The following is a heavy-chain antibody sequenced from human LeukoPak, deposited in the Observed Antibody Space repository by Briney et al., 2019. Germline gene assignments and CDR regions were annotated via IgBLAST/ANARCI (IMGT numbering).Heavy chain of an antibody. CDR1: GGSFSAYY. D-gene: IGHD3-10*01. V-gene: IGHV4-34*01. CDR3: ARGDATMIRGGAESNYYMDV. Sequence: PSETLSLTCAVYGGSFSAYYWSWIHQPPGKGLEWIGEINHSGSTNYNPSLKSRVTISVDTSKNQFSLKLSSVTAADTAVYYCARGDATMIRGGAESNYYMDVWAKGTTVTVSS. CDR2: INHSGST. J-gene: IGHJ6*03.